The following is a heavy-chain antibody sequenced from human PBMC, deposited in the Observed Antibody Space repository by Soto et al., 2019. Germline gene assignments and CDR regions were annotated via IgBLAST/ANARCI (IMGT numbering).Heavy chain of an antibody. CDR1: GGSISSSSYY. CDR3: ARLHPLARVYAFDI. J-gene: IGHJ3*02. Sequence: SETLFPTCTVPGGSISSSSYYWGWIRQPPGKGLEWIGSLYYSGSTYYNPSLKSRVTIPVDTSKNQFSLKLSSVTAADTAVYYCARLHPLARVYAFDIWGQGTMVTVSS. D-gene: IGHD3-3*02. CDR2: LYYSGST. V-gene: IGHV4-39*01.